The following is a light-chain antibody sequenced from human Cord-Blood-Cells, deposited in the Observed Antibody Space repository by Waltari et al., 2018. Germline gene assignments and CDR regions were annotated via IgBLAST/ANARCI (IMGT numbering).Light chain of an antibody. Sequence: QSALTQPAPVSGSPGQSITISCPGTSSDVGGYNYVSWYQQHPGKAPKLMIYEVSNRPSGVSNRFSGSKSGNTASLTISGLQAEDEADYYCSSYTSSSTYVFGTGTKVTVL. CDR3: SSYTSSSTYV. J-gene: IGLJ1*01. CDR1: SSDVGGYNY. V-gene: IGLV2-14*01. CDR2: EVS.